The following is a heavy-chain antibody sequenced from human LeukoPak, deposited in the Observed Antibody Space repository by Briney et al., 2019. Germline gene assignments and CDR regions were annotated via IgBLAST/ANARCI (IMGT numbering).Heavy chain of an antibody. V-gene: IGHV3-53*04. CDR1: GFTFSNYA. CDR3: ARATPVDTARGYYGMVV. D-gene: IGHD5-18*01. CDR2: IYSGGST. J-gene: IGHJ6*02. Sequence: PGGSLRLSCAASGFTFSNYAVIWVRQAPGKGLEWVSTIYSGGSTYYADSVKGRFTISRHNSKNTLDLQMNSLRAGDTAVYYCARATPVDTARGYYGMVVWGPVTTVTVSS.